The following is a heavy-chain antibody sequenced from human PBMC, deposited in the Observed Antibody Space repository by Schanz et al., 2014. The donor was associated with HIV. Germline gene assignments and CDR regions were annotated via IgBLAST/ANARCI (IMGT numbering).Heavy chain of an antibody. CDR1: GFTFSSYV. CDR2: MSHDGFSK. V-gene: IGHV3-30*09. CDR3: AREGESSGRAGRFDL. Sequence: QDHLVESGGGVVQSGRSLRLSCAASGFTFSSYVMHWVRQAPGKGLEWVAGMSHDGFSKYFADSVKGRFAISREDSKNTVHLQMDSLRPEDTAVYYCAREGESSGRAGRFDLWGQGAMVTVSS. J-gene: IGHJ3*01. D-gene: IGHD6-19*01.